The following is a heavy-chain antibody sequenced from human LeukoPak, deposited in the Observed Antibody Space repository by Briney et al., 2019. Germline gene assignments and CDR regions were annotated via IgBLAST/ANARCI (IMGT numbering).Heavy chain of an antibody. Sequence: SETLSLTCTVSGGSISSGFYYWNWIRQPAGKGLEWIGRIYTSGSTNYNPSLKSRVTISLDTSKNQFSLKLSSVTAADTAVYYCARLKIVVVPAALNWFDPWGQGTLVTVSS. D-gene: IGHD2-2*01. CDR1: GGSISSGFYY. J-gene: IGHJ5*02. CDR2: IYTSGST. CDR3: ARLKIVVVPAALNWFDP. V-gene: IGHV4-61*02.